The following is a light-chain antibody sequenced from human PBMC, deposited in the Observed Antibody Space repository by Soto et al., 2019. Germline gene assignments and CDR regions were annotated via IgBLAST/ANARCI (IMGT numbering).Light chain of an antibody. Sequence: EIVLTQSPATLSLSPGERATLSCRASQSVSSYLAWYQQKPGQAPRLLIYDASNRATGIPARFSGSGSGTDITLTISSLEPEDFAGYYCQQRSNRPSTFGRGTRLQIK. V-gene: IGKV3-11*01. J-gene: IGKJ5*01. CDR2: DAS. CDR3: QQRSNRPST. CDR1: QSVSSY.